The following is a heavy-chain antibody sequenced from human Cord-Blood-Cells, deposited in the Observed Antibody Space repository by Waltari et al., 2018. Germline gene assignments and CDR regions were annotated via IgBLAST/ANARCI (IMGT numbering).Heavy chain of an antibody. D-gene: IGHD3-10*01. Sequence: QVQLQESGPGLVTPSETLSLTCPVPGASISMYYRTWIPPPPGKGLEWIGYINSSGSTNYNPSLKSRVTISVDTSKNQFSLKLSSVTAADTAVYYCARSPITMVRGVIGWFDPWGQGTLVTVSS. CDR2: INSSGST. CDR1: GASISMYY. CDR3: ARSPITMVRGVIGWFDP. J-gene: IGHJ5*02. V-gene: IGHV4-59*01.